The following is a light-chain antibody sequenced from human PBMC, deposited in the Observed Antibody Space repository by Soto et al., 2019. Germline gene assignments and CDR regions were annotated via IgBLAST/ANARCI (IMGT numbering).Light chain of an antibody. CDR1: ESLLHSNGYNY. Sequence: DIVMTQCPLSLPVTPGEPASISCRSSESLLHSNGYNYLDWYLQKPGQSPQLLIYLGSNRASGVPDRFSGSGSGTDFTLKISRVEAEDVGVYYCMQALQTPRYTFGQGTKLEIK. V-gene: IGKV2-28*01. CDR3: MQALQTPRYT. J-gene: IGKJ2*01. CDR2: LGS.